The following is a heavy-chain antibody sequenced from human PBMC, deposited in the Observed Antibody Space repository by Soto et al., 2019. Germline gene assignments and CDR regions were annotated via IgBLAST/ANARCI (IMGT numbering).Heavy chain of an antibody. CDR2: IYYSGST. J-gene: IGHJ6*02. Sequence: QVQLQESGPGLVKPSQTLSLTCTVSGGSMGSGDSFWTWIRQPPGKGLGWIGDIYYSGSTYYNPSLKSRVTISVDTAKNQFSLKLSSVTAADTAVYYCGRSYGGCVDVWGQGTTVTVSS. CDR3: GRSYGGCVDV. D-gene: IGHD5-18*01. V-gene: IGHV4-30-4*01. CDR1: GGSMGSGDSF.